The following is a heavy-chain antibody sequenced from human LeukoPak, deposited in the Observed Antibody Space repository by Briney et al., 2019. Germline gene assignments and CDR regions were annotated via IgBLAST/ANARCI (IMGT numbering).Heavy chain of an antibody. CDR1: GYSISSGYY. CDR2: IYHSGST. V-gene: IGHV4-38-2*02. CDR3: ARLPLYYFDY. J-gene: IGHJ4*02. Sequence: SETLSLTCTVSGYSISSGYYWGWIRQPPGKGLEWIGSIYHSGSTYYNPSLKSRVTISVDTSKNQFSLKLSSVTAADTAVYYCARLPLYYFDYWGQGTLVTDSS.